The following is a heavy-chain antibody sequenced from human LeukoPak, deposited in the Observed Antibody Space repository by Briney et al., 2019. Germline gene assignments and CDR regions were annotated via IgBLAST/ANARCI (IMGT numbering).Heavy chain of an antibody. V-gene: IGHV1-69*13. CDR3: ARDRDSNSPFDY. CDR1: GGTFSSYA. J-gene: IGHJ4*02. D-gene: IGHD4-11*01. Sequence: SVKVSCKASGGTFSSYAISWVRQAPRQGLEWMGGIIPIFGTANYAQKFQGRVTITADESTSTAYMELSSLRSEDTAVYYCARDRDSNSPFDYWGQGTLVTVSS. CDR2: IIPIFGTA.